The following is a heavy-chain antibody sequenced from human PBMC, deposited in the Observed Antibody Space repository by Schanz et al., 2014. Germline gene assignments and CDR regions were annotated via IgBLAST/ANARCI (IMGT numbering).Heavy chain of an antibody. CDR3: ARPALWFGDNCFDP. V-gene: IGHV3-30*03. CDR2: VSSDGNND. J-gene: IGHJ5*02. Sequence: QVRLVESGGGVVQPGRSLRLSCAASGFTLSSYGMHWVRQAPGKGLEWVALVSSDGNNDYYTDSVKGRFTISRDNSKNTVHLQMNSLRAEDTAVYYCARPALWFGDNCFDPWGQGTLVTVSS. D-gene: IGHD3-10*01. CDR1: GFTLSSYG.